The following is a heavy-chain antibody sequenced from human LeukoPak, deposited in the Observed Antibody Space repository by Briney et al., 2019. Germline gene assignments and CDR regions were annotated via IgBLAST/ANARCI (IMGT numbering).Heavy chain of an antibody. CDR2: MKPKSDNA. D-gene: IGHD6-13*01. J-gene: IGHJ4*02. CDR1: GYTFTSYD. Sequence: ASVQVSFKSSGYTFTSYDINWVRQPTAQGLEWMGLMKPKSDNAGYAQKFQGRVTMTRNSPRSTDYMELSRLRSEDTAVYYCARRIATGGTTIGYWGQGTLVTVSS. CDR3: ARRIATGGTTIGY. V-gene: IGHV1-8*01.